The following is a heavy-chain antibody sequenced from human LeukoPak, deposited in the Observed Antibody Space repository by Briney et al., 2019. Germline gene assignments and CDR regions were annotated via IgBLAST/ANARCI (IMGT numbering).Heavy chain of an antibody. Sequence: GGSLRLSCTASGFTFSTYSMNWVRQAPGRGLEWVSYISGRSTSSDGGAMQYADSVKGRFIISRDNSKNTLYLQMSSLRPEDTAVYYCLKRWGTNLEDYWGQGTLVTVSS. V-gene: IGHV3-48*01. D-gene: IGHD1-1*01. J-gene: IGHJ4*02. CDR2: ISGRSTSSDGGAM. CDR3: LKRWGTNLEDY. CDR1: GFTFSTYS.